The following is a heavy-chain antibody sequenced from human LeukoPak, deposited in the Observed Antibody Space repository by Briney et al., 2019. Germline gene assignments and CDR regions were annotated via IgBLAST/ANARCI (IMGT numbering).Heavy chain of an antibody. CDR3: AREWLLDDFWSGYFDY. D-gene: IGHD3-3*01. CDR2: IIPFFGSA. V-gene: IGHV1-69*06. Sequence: SVKVSCKASGGTFSGYALTWVRQAPGQGLEWMGGIIPFFGSANYAQKFHGRVTITADKSTTTAYMELTSLRSEDTAVYYCAREWLLDDFWSGYFDYWGQGTLVTVSS. CDR1: GGTFSGYA. J-gene: IGHJ4*02.